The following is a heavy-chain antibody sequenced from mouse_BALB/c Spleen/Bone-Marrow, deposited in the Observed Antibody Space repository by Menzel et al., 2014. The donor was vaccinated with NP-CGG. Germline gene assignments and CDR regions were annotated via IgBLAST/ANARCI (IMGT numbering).Heavy chain of an antibody. CDR3: VRAYGSSYAMDY. D-gene: IGHD1-1*01. V-gene: IGHV5-9-4*01. Sequence: EVQVVESGGSLVKPGGSLKLSCAASGFTFSSYAMSWVRQSPEKRLEWVAEISSGGNYTYYPDTVTGRFTISRDNAKNILYLEMSSLRSDDTAMYYCVRAYGSSYAMDYWGQGTSVTVSS. J-gene: IGHJ4*01. CDR2: ISSGGNYT. CDR1: GFTFSSYA.